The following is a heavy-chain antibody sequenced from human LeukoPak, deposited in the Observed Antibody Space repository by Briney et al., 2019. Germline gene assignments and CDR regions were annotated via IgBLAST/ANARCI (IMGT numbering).Heavy chain of an antibody. Sequence: PGGSLRLSCAASGFTFSSYWMSWVRQAPGKGLEWVANIKQDGSEKYYVDSVKGRFTISRDNAKNSLYLQMNSLRAEDTAVYYCARDQAYYDFWSGYYTPLYYYYYMDVWGKGTTVTVSS. V-gene: IGHV3-7*01. CDR2: IKQDGSEK. CDR3: ARDQAYYDFWSGYYTPLYYYYYMDV. D-gene: IGHD3-3*01. J-gene: IGHJ6*03. CDR1: GFTFSSYW.